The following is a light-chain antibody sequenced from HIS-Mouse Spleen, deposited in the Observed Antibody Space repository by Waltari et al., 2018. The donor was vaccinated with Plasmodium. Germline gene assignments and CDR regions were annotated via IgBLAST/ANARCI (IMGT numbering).Light chain of an antibody. V-gene: IGLV3-1*01. CDR1: NLGAKY. J-gene: IGLJ3*02. Sequence: SYELTQPPSVSVSPGQTASITSSVDNLGAKYAGWYQQKPGQSPVLVIYQASKRPSGCPERFSGSNSGNTATLTISGTQAMDEADYYCQAWDSSTAVFGGGTKLTVL. CDR3: QAWDSSTAV. CDR2: QAS.